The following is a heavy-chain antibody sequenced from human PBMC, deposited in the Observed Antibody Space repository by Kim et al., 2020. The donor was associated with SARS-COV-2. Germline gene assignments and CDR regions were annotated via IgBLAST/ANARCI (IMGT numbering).Heavy chain of an antibody. CDR3: AAALEMVTNNIGGDAFDI. J-gene: IGHJ3*02. V-gene: IGHV4-39*07. CDR1: GGSISSTTYY. D-gene: IGHD5-18*01. Sequence: SETLSLSCTVSGGSISSTTYYWGWIRQPPGKGLEWLGNIYYGGSTYYNPSLKSRVTISVDTSKNQFSLKLTSVTAAATAVYYCAAALEMVTNNIGGDAFDIWGQGTMVTVSS. CDR2: IYYGGST.